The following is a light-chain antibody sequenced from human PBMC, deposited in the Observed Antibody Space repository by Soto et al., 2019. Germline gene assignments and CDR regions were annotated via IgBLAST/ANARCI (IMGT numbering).Light chain of an antibody. J-gene: IGKJ5*01. Sequence: EIVLTQSPATLSLSPGERATLSCRASQSVRSYLAWYQQKPGQAPRLLIYDASNRATGIPARFSGSGSGTDFRLTISSLEPEDFAVYYCQQRSNWPLTFGQGTRLEIK. CDR1: QSVRSY. CDR2: DAS. CDR3: QQRSNWPLT. V-gene: IGKV3-11*01.